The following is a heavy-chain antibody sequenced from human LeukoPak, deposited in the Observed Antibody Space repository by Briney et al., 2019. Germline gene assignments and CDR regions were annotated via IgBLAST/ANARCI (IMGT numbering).Heavy chain of an antibody. D-gene: IGHD3-10*01. CDR2: ISTNGGST. J-gene: IGHJ4*02. CDR3: AKRYGSGSYGYFDY. CDR1: GFSFSNYG. Sequence: PGGSLRLSCAASGFSFSNYGMSWVRQAPGKGLEWVSIISTNGGSTYYADSVKGRFTMSRDNSENTLYLQMNSLRAEDTAVYYCAKRYGSGSYGYFDYWGQGTLVTVSS. V-gene: IGHV3-23*01.